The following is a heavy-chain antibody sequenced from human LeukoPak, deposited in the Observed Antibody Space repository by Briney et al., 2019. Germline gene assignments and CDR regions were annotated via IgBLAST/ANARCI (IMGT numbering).Heavy chain of an antibody. CDR1: GGSISSHY. Sequence: SETLSLTCIVSGGSISSHYWSWIRQAPGKGLEYIGYIYYSGSTDYNPSLKSRVTISLDTSKNQFSLHLSSVTAADTAVYYCARRSGVLDSRDSRYYFDHWGQGTLVIVSS. V-gene: IGHV4-59*11. D-gene: IGHD3-22*01. CDR2: IYYSGST. CDR3: ARRSGVLDSRDSRYYFDH. J-gene: IGHJ4*02.